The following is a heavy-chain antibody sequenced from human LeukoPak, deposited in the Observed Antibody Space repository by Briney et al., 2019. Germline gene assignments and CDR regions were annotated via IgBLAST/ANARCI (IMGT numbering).Heavy chain of an antibody. CDR2: ISWNSGSI. CDR1: GFTFDDYA. V-gene: IGHV3-9*01. D-gene: IGHD3-22*01. CDR3: AKDYYYDSSGSYAFDI. Sequence: PGGSLRPSCAASGFTFDDYAMHWVRQAPGKGLEWVSGISWNSGSIGYADSVKGRFTISRDNAKNSLYLQMNSLRAEDTALYYCAKDYYYDSSGSYAFDIWGQGTMVTVSS. J-gene: IGHJ3*02.